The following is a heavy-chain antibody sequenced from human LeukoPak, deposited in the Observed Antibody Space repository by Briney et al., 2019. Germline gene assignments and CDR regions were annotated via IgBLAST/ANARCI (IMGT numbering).Heavy chain of an antibody. J-gene: IGHJ5*02. CDR3: ARPLYCSSTSCYTVPWFGP. CDR2: INPNSGGT. V-gene: IGHV1-2*02. Sequence: ASVKVSCKASGYTFTGYYMHWVRQAPGQGLEWMGWINPNSGGTNYAQKFQGRVTMTRDTSISTAYMELSRLRSDDTAVYYCARPLYCSSTSCYTVPWFGPWGQGTLVTVSS. CDR1: GYTFTGYY. D-gene: IGHD2-2*02.